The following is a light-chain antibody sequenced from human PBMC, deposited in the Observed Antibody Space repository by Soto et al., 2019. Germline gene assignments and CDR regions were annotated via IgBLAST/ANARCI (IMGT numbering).Light chain of an antibody. V-gene: IGLV2-14*01. CDR2: EVS. CDR1: SSDVGGYNY. Sequence: QSALTQPASGSGSPGQSITISCTGTSSDVGGYNYVSWYQQHPGKAPKLMIYEVSNRPSGVSNRFSGSKSGNTASLTISGLQAEDEADYYCSSYTSSSPRVFGGGTKVTVL. J-gene: IGLJ2*01. CDR3: SSYTSSSPRV.